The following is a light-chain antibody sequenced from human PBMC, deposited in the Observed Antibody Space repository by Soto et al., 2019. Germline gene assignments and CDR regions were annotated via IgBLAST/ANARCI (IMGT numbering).Light chain of an antibody. CDR1: QSVTNSY. V-gene: IGKV3D-7*01. Sequence: EIVMTQSPATLSLSPGERATLSCRASQSVTNSYLSWYQQKPGQAPRLLMYNVFIRATGIPARFSGSGSGTDFTLTVSSLQPEDSAVYYCQQDYNSLTVGGGTKVDSK. CDR2: NVF. J-gene: IGKJ4*01. CDR3: QQDYNSLT.